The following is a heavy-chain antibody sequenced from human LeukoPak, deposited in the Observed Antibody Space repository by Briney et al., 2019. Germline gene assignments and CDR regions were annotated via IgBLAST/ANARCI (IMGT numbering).Heavy chain of an antibody. CDR2: IYTSGST. CDR1: GGSISSYY. CDR3: ARGERVTFGGVIVLAFDY. Sequence: PSETLSLTCTVSGGSISSYYWSWIRQPAGKGLEWIGRIYTSGSTNYNPSLKSRVTMSVDTSKNQFSLKLSSVTAADTAVYYCARGERVTFGGVIVLAFDYWGQGTLVTVSS. V-gene: IGHV4-4*07. J-gene: IGHJ4*02. D-gene: IGHD3-16*02.